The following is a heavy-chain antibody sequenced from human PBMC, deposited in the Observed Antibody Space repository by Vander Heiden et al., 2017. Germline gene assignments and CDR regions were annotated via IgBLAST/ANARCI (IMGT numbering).Heavy chain of an antibody. D-gene: IGHD6-19*01. J-gene: IGHJ4*02. CDR3: ARGRPNGSGWQYFFDH. CDR2: IYSSGNT. CDR1: GASITNSDFY. V-gene: IGHV4-30-4*01. Sequence: QVQLQESGPGLLKPSQTLSLTCSISGASITNSDFYWTWIRQPPEKGLEWIEYIYSSGNTYYNPSLKSRITISVDTSKNQFSLNLSSVTAADTAVYYCARGRPNGSGWQYFFDHWGQGTLVTVSS.